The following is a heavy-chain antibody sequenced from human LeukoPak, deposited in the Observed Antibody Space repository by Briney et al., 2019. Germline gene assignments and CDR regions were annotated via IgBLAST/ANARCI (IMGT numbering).Heavy chain of an antibody. CDR3: TTDWVRGTAMVLPLDY. J-gene: IGHJ4*02. Sequence: PGGSLRLSFAAPGFTFINAWITWVPQAPGKGLEWVGRIKSKTDVRTTDYAARRKARFTISRDDSKISLNLQMNSLKTEHTAVYYCTTDWVRGTAMVLPLDYWGQGTLVTVSS. V-gene: IGHV3-15*01. D-gene: IGHD5-18*01. CDR1: GFTFINAW. CDR2: IKSKTDVRTT.